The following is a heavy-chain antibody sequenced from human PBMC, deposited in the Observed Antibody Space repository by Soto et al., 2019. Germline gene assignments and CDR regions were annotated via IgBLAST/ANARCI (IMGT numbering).Heavy chain of an antibody. CDR1: GYTFTSYG. CDR2: ISAYNGNT. CDR3: ARAMFMTDSGGSCYVT. Sequence: QVQLVQSGAEVKKPGASVKVSCKASGYTFTSYGISWVRQAPGQGREWMGWISAYNGNTNYAQKLQGRVTMTTDTSTSTAYMELRSLRSDDTAVYYCARAMFMTDSGGSCYVTWGQGTLVTVSS. V-gene: IGHV1-18*01. J-gene: IGHJ5*02. D-gene: IGHD2-15*01.